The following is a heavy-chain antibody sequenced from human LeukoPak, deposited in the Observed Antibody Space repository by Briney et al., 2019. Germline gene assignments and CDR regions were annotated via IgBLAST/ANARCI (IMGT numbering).Heavy chain of an antibody. CDR3: VRDPSNSGNWFDL. V-gene: IGHV3-74*01. CDR2: LGTDGTYT. D-gene: IGHD4-11*01. CDR1: GFDLRDYW. J-gene: IGHJ5*02. Sequence: GGSLRLSCAASGFDLRDYWMHWVRQAPGKGLVWVSRLGTDGTYTNYADSVRGRFTISRDNAKNTLYLQMDSLRAEDTAFYYCVRDPSNSGNWFDLWGQGTLVTVSS.